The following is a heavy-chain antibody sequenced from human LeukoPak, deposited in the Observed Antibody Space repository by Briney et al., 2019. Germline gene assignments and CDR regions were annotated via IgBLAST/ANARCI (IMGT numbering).Heavy chain of an antibody. CDR3: AKVPPQERWELLPDAFDI. D-gene: IGHD1-26*01. CDR2: ISSSSSTI. CDR1: GFIFSTYS. J-gene: IGHJ3*02. Sequence: GGSLRLSCAASGFIFSTYSMNWVRQAPGKGLEWVSYISSSSSTIYYADSVKGRFTISRDNAKNSRYLQMNSLRAEDTAVYYCAKVPPQERWELLPDAFDIWGQGTMVTVSS. V-gene: IGHV3-48*01.